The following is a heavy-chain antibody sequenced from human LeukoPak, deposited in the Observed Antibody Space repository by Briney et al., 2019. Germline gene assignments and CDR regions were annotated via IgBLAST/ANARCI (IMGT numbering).Heavy chain of an antibody. Sequence: ASVKVSCKASGYTFTNYAMNWVRQAPGQGLEWMGWISAYNGNTELAQKFQGRVTLATDASTSTAYVELRSLTSDDTAVYFCARGGSRSRRGDDAFDIWGQGTMVTVSS. V-gene: IGHV1-18*01. CDR1: GYTFTNYA. CDR3: ARGGSRSRRGDDAFDI. CDR2: ISAYNGNT. D-gene: IGHD3-10*01. J-gene: IGHJ3*02.